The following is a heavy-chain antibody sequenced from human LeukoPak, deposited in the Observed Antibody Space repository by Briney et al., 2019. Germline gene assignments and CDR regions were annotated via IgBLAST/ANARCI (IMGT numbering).Heavy chain of an antibody. D-gene: IGHD1-1*01. CDR2: ISFDGRNK. CDR3: ARTGAYYYYYMDV. CDR1: GFTFTSSA. V-gene: IGHV3-30-3*01. Sequence: GGSLRLSCAASGFTFTSSAMHWVRQAPGKGLEWVAIISFDGRNKYYADSVKGRFTISRDNAKNSLYLQMNSLRAEDTAVYYCARTGAYYYYYMDVWGKGTTVTVSS. J-gene: IGHJ6*03.